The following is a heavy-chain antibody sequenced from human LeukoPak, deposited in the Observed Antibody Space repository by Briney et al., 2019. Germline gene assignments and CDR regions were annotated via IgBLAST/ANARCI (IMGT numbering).Heavy chain of an antibody. CDR1: GGSISSGGGYY. Sequence: SQTLSLTCNVSGGSISSGGGYYWSWIRQLPGKGLEWIGYIYYSGSTNYNPSLKSRVTISVDTSKNQFSLKLSSVTAADTAVYYCARFHRRPAPGAFDIWGQGTMVTVSS. J-gene: IGHJ3*02. V-gene: IGHV4-30-4*08. CDR2: IYYSGST. CDR3: ARFHRRPAPGAFDI.